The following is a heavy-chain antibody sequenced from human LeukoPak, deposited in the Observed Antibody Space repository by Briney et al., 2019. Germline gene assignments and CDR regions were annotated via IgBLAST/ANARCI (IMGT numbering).Heavy chain of an antibody. Sequence: GGSLRLSCAASEFAFSTYNMKWVRQAPGKGLEWVSYISTGSSTTYYADSVKGRFTISRDNVENSLYLQMNSLRDEDTAVYYCARVAAGYSVNYFDYWGQGTLVTVSS. D-gene: IGHD4-23*01. CDR1: EFAFSTYN. J-gene: IGHJ4*02. CDR2: ISTGSSTT. V-gene: IGHV3-48*02. CDR3: ARVAAGYSVNYFDY.